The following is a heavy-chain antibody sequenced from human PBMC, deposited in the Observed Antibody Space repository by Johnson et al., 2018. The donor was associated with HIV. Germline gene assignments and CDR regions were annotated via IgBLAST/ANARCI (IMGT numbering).Heavy chain of an antibody. CDR3: GRDDDAFHI. V-gene: IGHV3-74*01. CDR2: IKTDGSST. Sequence: VQLVESRGGLAQPGGSLRLSCAASGFSFSNYWMEWVRQAPGKGLVWVSRIKTDGSSTSYADSVKGRFTISRDNAKNTLYLEMKSLRVDDTAVYYCGRDDDAFHIWGQGTMVTVSS. J-gene: IGHJ3*02. CDR1: GFSFSNYW.